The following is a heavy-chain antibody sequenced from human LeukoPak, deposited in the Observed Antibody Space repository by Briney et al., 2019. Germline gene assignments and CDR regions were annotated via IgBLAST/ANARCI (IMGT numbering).Heavy chain of an antibody. V-gene: IGHV3-30-3*01. CDR1: GFTFSSYA. J-gene: IGHJ4*02. Sequence: GGSLRLSCAASGFTFSSYAIHWVRQAPGKGLEWVAVLSYDGSNKYYADSVKGRFTISRDNSKNTLYLQMNSLRAEDTAVYYCARGDNFLWWSYRSLDFWGQGTLVTVSS. CDR3: ARGDNFLWWSYRSLDF. D-gene: IGHD3-16*02. CDR2: LSYDGSNK.